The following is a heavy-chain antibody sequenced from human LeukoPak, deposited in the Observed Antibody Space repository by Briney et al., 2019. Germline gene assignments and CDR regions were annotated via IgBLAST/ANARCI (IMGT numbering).Heavy chain of an antibody. CDR1: GFIVSGTH. Sequence: PGGSLRLSCAASGFIVSGTHMSWVRQAPGKGLEWVSAMYTGGTTYYADSVTGRFTVSRDTSRNTLFLHMNRLRAEDTAVYYCAKDEATSGGGLASWGQGTLVIVSS. D-gene: IGHD3-16*01. V-gene: IGHV3-53*01. J-gene: IGHJ5*01. CDR2: MYTGGTT. CDR3: AKDEATSGGGLAS.